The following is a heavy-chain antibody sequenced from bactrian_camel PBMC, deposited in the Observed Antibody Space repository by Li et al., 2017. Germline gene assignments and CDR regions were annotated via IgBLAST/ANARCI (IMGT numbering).Heavy chain of an antibody. Sequence: HVQLVESGGGLVQPGGSLRLSCAASGFTFSTYYMSWVRQAPGKGLEWVSSIFTDDKNTYYADSVKGRFTISRDNAKNTLYLQLNSLKTEDTATYYCAKDRNGGSWNVEPLADFGYWGQGTQVTVS. CDR3: AKDRNGGSWNVEPLADFGY. V-gene: IGHV3-2*01. D-gene: IGHD6*01. CDR2: IFTDDKNT. J-gene: IGHJ6*01. CDR1: GFTFSTYY.